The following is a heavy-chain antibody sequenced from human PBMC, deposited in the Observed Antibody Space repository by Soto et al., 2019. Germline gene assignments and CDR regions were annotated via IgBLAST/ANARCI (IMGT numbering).Heavy chain of an antibody. V-gene: IGHV1-18*01. Sequence: GNVSCKAHLYPFTSYVISWVRQAPGQGLEWMGWISAYNGNTNYAQKLQGRVTMTTDTSTRTAYMELRSLRSDDTAVYYCARDQRAVAGIDDLDIWGQGTMVTVSS. D-gene: IGHD6-19*01. CDR3: ARDQRAVAGIDDLDI. CDR2: ISAYNGNT. CDR1: LYPFTSYV. J-gene: IGHJ3*02.